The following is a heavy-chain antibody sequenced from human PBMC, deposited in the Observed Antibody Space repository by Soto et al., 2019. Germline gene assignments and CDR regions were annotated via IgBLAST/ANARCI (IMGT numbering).Heavy chain of an antibody. CDR1: NGSLSGNI. CDR3: ATGGGFFVSRMVWFDN. CDR2: INHIGII. V-gene: IGHV4-34*01. D-gene: IGHD2-8*01. J-gene: IGHJ5*02. Sequence: SSETLSLTCAVHNGSLSGNIWNWIRQPPGKGLEWIGEINHIGIINYNPSLRSRVTISVDRSRNQFSLKLTSMTAADTAVYYCATGGGFFVSRMVWFDNWGQG.